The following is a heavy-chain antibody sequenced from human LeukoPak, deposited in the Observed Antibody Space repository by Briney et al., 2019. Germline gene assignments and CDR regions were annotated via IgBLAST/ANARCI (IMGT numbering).Heavy chain of an antibody. CDR3: AKDALLLWFGEPGEVNLVYFDY. CDR1: GFTFSSYA. J-gene: IGHJ4*02. CDR2: ISGSGGST. Sequence: GGSLRLSCAASGFTFSSYAMSWVRQAPGEGLEWVSAISGSGGSTYYADSVKGRFTISRDNSKNTLYLQMNSLRAEDTAVYYCAKDALLLWFGEPGEVNLVYFDYWGQGTLVTVSS. D-gene: IGHD3-10*01. V-gene: IGHV3-23*01.